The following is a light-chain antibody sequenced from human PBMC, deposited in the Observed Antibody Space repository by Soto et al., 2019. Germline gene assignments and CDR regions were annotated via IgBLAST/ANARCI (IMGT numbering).Light chain of an antibody. CDR3: QTWDTVVV. Sequence: QPVLTQSPSASASLGPPVKPTCTRSSGHGDYGIAWHQQQQARGPRYLMKLNRDGSHNKGAGIPDRFSGSSSGAERYLTISSLQSDDEADYYCQTWDTVVVFGGGTKLTVL. CDR2: LNRDGSH. CDR1: SGHGDYG. J-gene: IGLJ2*01. V-gene: IGLV4-69*01.